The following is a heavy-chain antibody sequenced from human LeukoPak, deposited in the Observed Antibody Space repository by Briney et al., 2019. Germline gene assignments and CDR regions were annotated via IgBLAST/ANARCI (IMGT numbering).Heavy chain of an antibody. Sequence: ASVKVSCKASGGTFSSYAISWVRQAPGQGLEWMGRIIPILGIANYAQKFQGRVTITADKSTSTAYMELSSLRSEDTAVYYCARATGRGLPFDYWGQGTLVTVSS. CDR2: IIPILGIA. CDR1: GGTFSSYA. CDR3: ARATGRGLPFDY. D-gene: IGHD4-17*01. V-gene: IGHV1-69*04. J-gene: IGHJ4*02.